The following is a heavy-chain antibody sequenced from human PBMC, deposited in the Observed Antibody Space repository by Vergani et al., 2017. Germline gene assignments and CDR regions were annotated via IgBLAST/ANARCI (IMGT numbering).Heavy chain of an antibody. CDR2: IIPIFGTA. Sequence: QVQLVQSGAEVKKPGSSVKVSCKASGGTFSSYAISWVRQAPGQGLEWMGGIIPIFGTANYAQKFQGRVTITADESTSTAYMELSSLRSEDTAVYYCAGHPDYEDVVVTALLPYDAFDIWGQGTMVTVSS. CDR3: AGHPDYEDVVVTALLPYDAFDI. V-gene: IGHV1-69*12. J-gene: IGHJ3*02. CDR1: GGTFSSYA. D-gene: IGHD2-21*02.